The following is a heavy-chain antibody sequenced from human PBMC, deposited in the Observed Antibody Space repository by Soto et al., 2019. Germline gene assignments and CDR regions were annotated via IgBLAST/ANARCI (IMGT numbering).Heavy chain of an antibody. D-gene: IGHD2-15*01. V-gene: IGHV3-11*05. Sequence: QVQLVESGGALVKPGGSLRLSCVASGFTFTDYYMNWIRQTPGKGLEWLSYISVSGTDTNYADSVRGRFTIYRDNAKRSIYLQMNSLRVEDTAVYYCAFPSRLPNYWGKGPLVTVSS. CDR2: ISVSGTDT. CDR3: AFPSRLPNY. CDR1: GFTFTDYY. J-gene: IGHJ4*02.